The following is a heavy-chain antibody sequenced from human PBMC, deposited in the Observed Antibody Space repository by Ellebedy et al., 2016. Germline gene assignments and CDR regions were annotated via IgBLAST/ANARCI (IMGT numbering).Heavy chain of an antibody. V-gene: IGHV4-39*07. J-gene: IGHJ4*02. CDR1: GGSISSTTYY. CDR2: LYYSGSP. Sequence: GSLRLXCTVSGGSISSTTYYWGWIRQPPGKGLEWFGSLYYSGSPYYNPSLKSRVTISRDTSKNQFSLKLSSVTAADTAIYYCARETPLIDFWGQGTLVTVFS. CDR3: ARETPLIDF.